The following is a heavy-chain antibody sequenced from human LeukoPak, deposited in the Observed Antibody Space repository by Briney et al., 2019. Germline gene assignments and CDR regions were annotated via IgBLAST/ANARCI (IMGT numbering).Heavy chain of an antibody. CDR1: GFTFSDYY. CDR3: ARAGNLNYYYGMDV. D-gene: IGHD6-13*01. Sequence: GGSLRLSCAASGFTFSDYYMSWIRQAPGKGLEWVSYISSSGSTIYYADSVKGRFTISRDNAKNSLYLQMNCLRAEDTAVYYCARAGNLNYYYGMDVWGQGTTVTVSS. J-gene: IGHJ6*02. V-gene: IGHV3-11*01. CDR2: ISSSGSTI.